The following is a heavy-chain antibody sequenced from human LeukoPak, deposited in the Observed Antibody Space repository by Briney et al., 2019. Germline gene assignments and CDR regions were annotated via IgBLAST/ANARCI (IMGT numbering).Heavy chain of an antibody. CDR2: ISAYNGNT. D-gene: IGHD6-6*01. CDR3: ARSEYSSHAGAFDI. CDR1: GYTFTNYG. J-gene: IGHJ3*02. V-gene: IGHV1-18*01. Sequence: ASVKVSCKASGYTFTNYGISWVRQAPGQGLEWMGWISAYNGNTNYAQKLQGRVTMTTDTSTSTAYMELRSLRSDDTAVYYCARSEYSSHAGAFDIWGQGTMVTVSS.